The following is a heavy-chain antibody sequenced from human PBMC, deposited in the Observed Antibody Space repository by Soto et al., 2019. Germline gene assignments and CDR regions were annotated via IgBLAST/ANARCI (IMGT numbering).Heavy chain of an antibody. J-gene: IGHJ6*03. CDR2: IQSGGPT. CDR3: ARDDVLCDGGRCYGVPLDV. Sequence: GGSLRLSCAASGFTVSSKYMSWVRQAPGKGLEWVSLIQSGGPTYYADSVKGRFTISRDTSENTLHLQMDSLRAEDTAVYYCARDDVLCDGGRCYGVPLDVGGKGTTV. D-gene: IGHD2-15*01. V-gene: IGHV3-66*01. CDR1: GFTVSSKY.